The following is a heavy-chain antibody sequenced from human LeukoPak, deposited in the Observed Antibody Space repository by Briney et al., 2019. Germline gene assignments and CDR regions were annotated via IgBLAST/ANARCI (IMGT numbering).Heavy chain of an antibody. Sequence: GGSLRLSCAASGFTFSSYEMNWVRQAPGKGLEWVSYISSSGSTIYYADSVKGRFTISRDNAKNSLYLQMNSLRAEDTAVYYCVNHPRWGGDYWGQGTLVTVSS. D-gene: IGHD3-16*01. J-gene: IGHJ4*02. CDR3: VNHPRWGGDY. V-gene: IGHV3-48*03. CDR2: ISSSGSTI. CDR1: GFTFSSYE.